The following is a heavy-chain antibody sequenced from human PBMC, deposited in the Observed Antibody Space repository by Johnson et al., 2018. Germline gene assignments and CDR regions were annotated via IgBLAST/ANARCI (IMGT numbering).Heavy chain of an antibody. CDR3: TRDAFHI. J-gene: IGHJ3*02. CDR1: GFILSKYG. CDR2: ISTDGGIT. Sequence: VQLVQSWGGSAQPGVSLRLPCVASGFILSKYGLNWVRQAPGKGLEHVSTISTDGGITGYANSVKGRFTISRDNSKNTLFLQLGGLRTEDTAVYYCTRDAFHIGVQGTMVTVSS. V-gene: IGHV3-64*01.